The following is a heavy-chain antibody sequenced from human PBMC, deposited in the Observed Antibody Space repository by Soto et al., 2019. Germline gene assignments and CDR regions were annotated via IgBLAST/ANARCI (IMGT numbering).Heavy chain of an antibody. CDR3: AKGQHCSSTSCYFYYYGMDV. D-gene: IGHD2-2*01. CDR1: GFTFNTYG. V-gene: IGHV3-30*18. CDR2: ISYDGSNK. J-gene: IGHJ6*02. Sequence: QVQLVESGGGVVQPGRSLRLSCAASGFTFNTYGMHWVRQAPGKGLEWVAVISYDGSNKYYADSGKGRLTLSRDNSKNTLYLQINRLRAENTAVYYCAKGQHCSSTSCYFYYYGMDVWGQGTSVAVSS.